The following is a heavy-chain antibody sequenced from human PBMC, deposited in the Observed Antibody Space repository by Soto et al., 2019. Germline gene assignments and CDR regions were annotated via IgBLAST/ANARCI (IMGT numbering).Heavy chain of an antibody. Sequence: ASVKVSCKVSGYTLTELSMHWVRQAPGKGLEWMGWISAYNGNTNYAQKLQGRVTMTTDTSTSTAYMELRSLRSDDTAVYYCARDPDKLQANYFDYWGQGTRVTVSS. D-gene: IGHD3-10*01. CDR2: ISAYNGNT. V-gene: IGHV1-18*01. CDR1: GYTLTELS. CDR3: ARDPDKLQANYFDY. J-gene: IGHJ4*02.